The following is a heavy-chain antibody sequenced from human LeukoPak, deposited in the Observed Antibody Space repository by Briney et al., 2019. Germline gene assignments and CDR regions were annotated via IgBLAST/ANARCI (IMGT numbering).Heavy chain of an antibody. CDR3: AGPRPNGNRYFDY. Sequence: GGSLRLSCAASGFTFSSYWMHWVHQAPGKGLVWVSRINDDGTTTNYADSVKGRFTISRDNAKNTLYLQMNSLRADDTAVYYCAGPRPNGNRYFDYWGQGTLVTVSS. CDR1: GFTFSSYW. D-gene: IGHD1-1*01. CDR2: INDDGTTT. J-gene: IGHJ4*02. V-gene: IGHV3-74*01.